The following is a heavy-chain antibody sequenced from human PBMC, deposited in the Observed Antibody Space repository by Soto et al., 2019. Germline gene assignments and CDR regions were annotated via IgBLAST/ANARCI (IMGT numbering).Heavy chain of an antibody. D-gene: IGHD2-15*01. CDR1: GFTVSSNY. Sequence: EVQLVASGGGLVQPGGSLRLSCAASGFTVSSNYMSWVRQAPGKGLEWVSVIYSGDNTYYADSVKGRFTISRDNSKNTLCLKMNSLRAEDTAVYYCARVTNYCSGGSCYSGGLDYWGQGTRVTVSS. CDR3: ARVTNYCSGGSCYSGGLDY. J-gene: IGHJ4*02. CDR2: IYSGDNT. V-gene: IGHV3-66*01.